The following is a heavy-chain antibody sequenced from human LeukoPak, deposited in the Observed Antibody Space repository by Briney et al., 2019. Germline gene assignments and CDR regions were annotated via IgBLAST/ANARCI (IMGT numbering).Heavy chain of an antibody. Sequence: GGSLRLSCAASGFTFSSAWMNWVRQTPGTGLEWVGLIKSETDGGTIDYAAPVKDRFTISRDDSKNTLYLQMNSLKTEDTAVYYCTTERSGSFPYWGQGALVTVSS. D-gene: IGHD1-26*01. CDR2: IKSETDGGTI. J-gene: IGHJ4*02. CDR3: TTERSGSFPY. V-gene: IGHV3-15*01. CDR1: GFTFSSAW.